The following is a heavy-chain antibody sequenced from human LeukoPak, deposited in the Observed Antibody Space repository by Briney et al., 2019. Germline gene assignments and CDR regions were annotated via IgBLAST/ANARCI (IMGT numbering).Heavy chain of an antibody. Sequence: PGGSLRLSCAASRFTFSSYSMNWVRQAPGKGLEWVSSISSGSSYIYYADSVKGRFTISRDNAKNSLYLQMNSLRAEDTAVYYCAGEVWELSYQLDYWGQGTLVTVSS. J-gene: IGHJ4*02. V-gene: IGHV3-21*01. CDR2: ISSGSSYI. CDR3: AGEVWELSYQLDY. CDR1: RFTFSSYS. D-gene: IGHD1-26*01.